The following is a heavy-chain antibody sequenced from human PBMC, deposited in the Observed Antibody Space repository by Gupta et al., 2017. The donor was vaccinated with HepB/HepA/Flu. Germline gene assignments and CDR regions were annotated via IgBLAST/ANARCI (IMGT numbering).Heavy chain of an antibody. Sequence: EVQLVESGGGLVQPGGSTRLSCVASGFTFSRHWMSWVRQAPGKGLEWVAKINPDGSEKYYVDSVKGRITISRDNAKNSLYLQVNSLRAEDTAVYYCVRDDSWCFDYWGQGTLATVSS. V-gene: IGHV3-7*01. CDR3: VRDDSWCFDY. CDR2: INPDGSEK. D-gene: IGHD6-13*01. CDR1: GFTFSRHW. J-gene: IGHJ4*02.